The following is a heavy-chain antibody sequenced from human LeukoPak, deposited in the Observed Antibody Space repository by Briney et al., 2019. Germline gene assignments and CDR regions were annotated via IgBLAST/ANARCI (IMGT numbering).Heavy chain of an antibody. V-gene: IGHV3-23*01. CDR2: ISHDGMNA. J-gene: IGHJ4*02. D-gene: IGHD3-22*01. CDR3: AKDRTDEYYYDSSGYEY. Sequence: GGSLRLSCAASGLHFSGTAMSWVRQAPGKGLEWVSAISHDGMNAYYADSVKGRFTISRDNSKNTLYLQMNSLRAEDTAVYYCAKDRTDEYYYDSSGYEYWGQGTLVTVSS. CDR1: GLHFSGTA.